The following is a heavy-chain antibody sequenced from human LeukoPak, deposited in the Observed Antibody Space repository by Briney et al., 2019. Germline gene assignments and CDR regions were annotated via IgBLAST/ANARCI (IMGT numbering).Heavy chain of an antibody. CDR3: AAEYCGGGFCYTRHSGHDY. CDR1: GFTFSSSA. Sequence: GGSLRLSCAASGFTFSSSAMSWVRQAPGRGLEWVSSITDSGDGTYYADSVKGRFTISRDDSKNTLYLQMNSLRDEDTAVYFCAAEYCGGGFCYTRHSGHDYWGQGTLVTVSS. CDR2: ITDSGDGT. V-gene: IGHV3-23*01. J-gene: IGHJ4*02. D-gene: IGHD2-15*01.